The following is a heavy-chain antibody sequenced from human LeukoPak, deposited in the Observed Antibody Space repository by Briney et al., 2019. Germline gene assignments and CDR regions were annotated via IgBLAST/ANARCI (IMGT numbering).Heavy chain of an antibody. V-gene: IGHV4-59*01. D-gene: IGHD2-2*01. CDR1: GGSISGYY. CDR3: ARDSARYCSSTSCYPKGFDY. Sequence: PSETLSVTCTVSGGSISGYYWSGIRQPPGKGLEWIGYIYYSGSTNYNPSFKSRVTISVDTSKNQFSLKLSSVTAADTAVYYCARDSARYCSSTSCYPKGFDYWGQGTLVTVSS. J-gene: IGHJ4*02. CDR2: IYYSGST.